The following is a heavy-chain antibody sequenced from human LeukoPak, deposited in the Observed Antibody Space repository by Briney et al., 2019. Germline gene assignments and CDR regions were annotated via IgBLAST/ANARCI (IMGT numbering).Heavy chain of an antibody. J-gene: IGHJ6*04. CDR2: INTYNGDT. V-gene: IGHV1-18*04. D-gene: IGHD2-2*01. CDR3: ARERGRGYCSSTSCYWDYYYGMDV. Sequence: ASVKVSCTASGYTVTSDGISWVRQAPRQGREWMGWINTYNGDTNYAQKFQGRVTITTDTPTSTAYTELRSLRSDDTAVYYCARERGRGYCSSTSCYWDYYYGMDVWGKGTTVTVSS. CDR1: GYTVTSDG.